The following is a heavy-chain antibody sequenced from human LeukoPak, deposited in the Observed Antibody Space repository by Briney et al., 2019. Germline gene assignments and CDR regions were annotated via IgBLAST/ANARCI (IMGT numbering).Heavy chain of an antibody. CDR1: GGSVSSSSYY. CDR3: ARGLGRGYSFDY. D-gene: IGHD5-12*01. V-gene: IGHV4-39*07. Sequence: SETLSLTCTVSGGSVSSSSYYWGWIRQPPGKGLEWIGSIYYSGSTYYNPSLKSRVTISVDTSKNQFSLKLSSVTAADTAVYYCARGLGRGYSFDYWGQGTLVAVSS. J-gene: IGHJ4*02. CDR2: IYYSGST.